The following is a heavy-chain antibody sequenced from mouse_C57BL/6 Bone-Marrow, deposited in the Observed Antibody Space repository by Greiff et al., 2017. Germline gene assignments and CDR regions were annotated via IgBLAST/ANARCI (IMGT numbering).Heavy chain of an antibody. Sequence: QVQLQQSGAELVKPGASVKISCTASGYAFSSYWMNWVKQRPGKSLEGIGQIYPEDGDTNYNGKFKGKATLTADKSSSTAYMQLSSLTSDDAAVYCCARGAYWGQGTLVTVSA. CDR1: GYAFSSYW. V-gene: IGHV1-80*01. CDR2: IYPEDGDT. CDR3: ARGAY. J-gene: IGHJ3*01.